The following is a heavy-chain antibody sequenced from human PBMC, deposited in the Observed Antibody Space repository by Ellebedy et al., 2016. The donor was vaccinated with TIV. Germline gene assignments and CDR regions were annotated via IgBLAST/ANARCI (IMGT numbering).Heavy chain of an antibody. Sequence: SETLSLXXTVSGGSISSGGYYWSWIRQHPGKGLEWIGYIYYSGSTYYNPSLKSRVTISVDTSKNQFSLKLSSVTAADTAVYYCARDQPADSGYDGAFDIWGQGTMVTVSS. D-gene: IGHD5-12*01. V-gene: IGHV4-31*03. CDR2: IYYSGST. CDR1: GGSISSGGYY. CDR3: ARDQPADSGYDGAFDI. J-gene: IGHJ3*02.